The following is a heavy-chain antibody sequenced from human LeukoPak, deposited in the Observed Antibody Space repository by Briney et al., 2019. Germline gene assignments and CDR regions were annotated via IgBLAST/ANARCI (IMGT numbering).Heavy chain of an antibody. CDR1: VGSFSGYH. D-gene: IGHD5-18*01. J-gene: IGHJ4*02. CDR2: VNESGGT. V-gene: IGHV4-34*01. Sequence: SSETLSLTCAVYVGSFSGYHWNWIRQPPGKGPEWIGEVNESGGTNINPSLRSRVILSVDTSMNQFSLKLISVTAADTGVYYCARDLGGYSYGNDYWGQGTLVTVSS. CDR3: ARDLGGYSYGNDY.